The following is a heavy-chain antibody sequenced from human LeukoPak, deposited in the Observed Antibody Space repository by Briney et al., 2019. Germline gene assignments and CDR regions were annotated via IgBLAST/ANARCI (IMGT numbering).Heavy chain of an antibody. D-gene: IGHD6-19*01. V-gene: IGHV4-59*01. CDR1: GGSISSYY. CDR2: IYYSGST. CDR3: ARGGYSSGWYNYFDY. J-gene: IGHJ4*02. Sequence: SETLSLTCTVPGGSISSYYWSWIRQPPGKGLEWIGYIYYSGSTNYNPSLKSRVTISVDTSKNQFSLKLSSVTAADTAVYYCARGGYSSGWYNYFDYWGQGTLVTVSS.